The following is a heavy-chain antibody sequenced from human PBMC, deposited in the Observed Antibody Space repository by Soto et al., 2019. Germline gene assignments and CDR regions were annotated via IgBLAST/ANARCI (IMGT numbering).Heavy chain of an antibody. J-gene: IGHJ4*02. CDR2: ISGSGGST. CDR3: AKRATATYFDY. D-gene: IGHD1-26*01. CDR1: GFTFSSYA. Sequence: EVQLLESGGGLVQPGGSLRLSCAASGFTFSSYAMNWVRQAPGKGLEWVSVISGSGGSTYYADSVKGRFAISRDNSKNTLYLQMNSLRAGDTAVYYCAKRATATYFDYWGQGTLVTVSS. V-gene: IGHV3-23*01.